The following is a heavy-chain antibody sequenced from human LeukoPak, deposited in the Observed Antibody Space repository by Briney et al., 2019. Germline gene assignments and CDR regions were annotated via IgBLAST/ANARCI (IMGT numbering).Heavy chain of an antibody. D-gene: IGHD3-10*01. CDR1: GDSVSGSPAV. V-gene: IGHV6-1*01. J-gene: IGHJ4*02. Sequence: SQTLSLTCAISGDSVSGSPAVWNWIRQSPSRGLEWLGRAYYRSKWYIDYAVSVNGRITITPDTSKNQFSLQLNSVTPEDTAVYYCGRGAVRGNTNFDNWGQGTLVTVSS. CDR3: GRGAVRGNTNFDN. CDR2: AYYRSKWYI.